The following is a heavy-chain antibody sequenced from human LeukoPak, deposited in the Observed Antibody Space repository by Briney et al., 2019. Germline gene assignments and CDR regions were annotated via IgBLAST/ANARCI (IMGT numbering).Heavy chain of an antibody. J-gene: IGHJ4*02. CDR2: IFYTGDS. D-gene: IGHD2-21*01. Sequence: SETLSLTCAVSGVSSSSSYWSWIRQPPGKGLEWIGYIFYTGDSNHNPSFKSRVSISLDTSKDQISLKLSSVTAADTAVYYCARHRFASPLDSWGQGTLVTVSS. CDR1: GVSSSSSY. CDR3: ARHRFASPLDS. V-gene: IGHV4-59*08.